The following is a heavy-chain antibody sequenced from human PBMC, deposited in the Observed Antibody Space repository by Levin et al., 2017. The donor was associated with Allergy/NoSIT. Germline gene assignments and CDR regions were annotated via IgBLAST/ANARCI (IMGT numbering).Heavy chain of an antibody. CDR3: ARVQPDAMLRGAFDI. V-gene: IGHV4-39*01. CDR2: MYYNGRA. Sequence: PSETLSLTCSVSGGSISSSSSYYWGWIRQPPGKGLEWIGTMYYNGRAFYNPSLKSRVTTSVDTSKNQFSLKLSSVTAADTGVYYCARVQPDAMLRGAFDIWGQGTMVSVSS. D-gene: IGHD2-2*01. CDR1: GGSISSSSSYY. J-gene: IGHJ3*02.